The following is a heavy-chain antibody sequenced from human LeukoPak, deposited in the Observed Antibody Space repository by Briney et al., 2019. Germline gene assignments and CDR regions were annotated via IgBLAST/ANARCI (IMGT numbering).Heavy chain of an antibody. CDR2: ISSSSSTI. V-gene: IGHV3-48*01. Sequence: GGSLRLSCAASGFTFSSYSMNWVRQAPGKGLEWVSYISSSSSTIYYADSVKGRFTISRDNSKNTLYLQMNSLRAEDTAVYYCARVGATPDYWGQGTLVTVSS. J-gene: IGHJ4*02. CDR1: GFTFSSYS. D-gene: IGHD1-26*01. CDR3: ARVGATPDY.